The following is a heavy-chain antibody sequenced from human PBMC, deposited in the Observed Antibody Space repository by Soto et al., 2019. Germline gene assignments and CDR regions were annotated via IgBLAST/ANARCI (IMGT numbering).Heavy chain of an antibody. J-gene: IGHJ6*02. V-gene: IGHV3-30*18. CDR2: ISYDGSNK. CDR1: GFTFSSYG. D-gene: IGHD2-15*01. Sequence: PGGSLRLSCAASGFTFSSYGMHWVRQAPGKGLEWVAVISYDGSNKYYADSVKGRFTISRDNSKNTPYLQMNSLRAEDTAVYYCANANYYYYGMDVWGQGTTVTVSS. CDR3: ANANYYYYGMDV.